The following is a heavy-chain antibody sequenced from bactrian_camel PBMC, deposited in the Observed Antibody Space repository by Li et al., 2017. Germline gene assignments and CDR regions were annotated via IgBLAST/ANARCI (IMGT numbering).Heavy chain of an antibody. J-gene: IGHJ4*01. Sequence: DVQLVESGGGLVQPGGSLRLSCAASGFTFSRYSLSWVRQAPGKGLEWVSAINSGGGTTYCADSVKGRFSVSRGNAKNTLYLQMNSLKTEDAAVYYCAACPTTGWPYNYWGQGTQVTVS. D-gene: IGHD5*01. V-gene: IGHV3S40*01. CDR2: INSGGGTT. CDR3: AACPTTGWPYNY. CDR1: GFTFSRYS.